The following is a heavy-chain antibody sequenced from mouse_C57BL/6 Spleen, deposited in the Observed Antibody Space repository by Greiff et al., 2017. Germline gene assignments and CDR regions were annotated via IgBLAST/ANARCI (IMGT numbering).Heavy chain of an antibody. Sequence: QVQLKQSGAELVKPGASVKMSCKASGYTFTTYPIEWMKQNHGKSLEWIGNFHPYDDDTKYNEKFKGKATLTVEKSSSTVYLELSRLTSDDSAVYYCARKRNGYYVYAMDDWGQGTSVNVSA. V-gene: IGHV1-47*01. D-gene: IGHD2-3*01. CDR3: ARKRNGYYVYAMDD. CDR1: GYTFTTYP. J-gene: IGHJ4*01. CDR2: FHPYDDDT.